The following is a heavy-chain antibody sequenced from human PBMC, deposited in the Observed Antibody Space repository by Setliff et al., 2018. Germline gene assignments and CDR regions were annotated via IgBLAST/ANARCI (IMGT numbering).Heavy chain of an antibody. V-gene: IGHV1-69*05. CDR2: TIPSFGST. CDR1: GGAFSNYG. D-gene: IGHD3-22*01. CDR3: VREGVDSRSSTDYRYYMDV. Sequence: SVKVSCKASGGAFSNYGITWVRQAPGQGLEWMGGTIPSFGSTNYAQKFRGRVTVITDESTSTAFMQLSSLRSEDTAVYYCVREGVDSRSSTDYRYYMDVWGKGTTVTVSS. J-gene: IGHJ6*03.